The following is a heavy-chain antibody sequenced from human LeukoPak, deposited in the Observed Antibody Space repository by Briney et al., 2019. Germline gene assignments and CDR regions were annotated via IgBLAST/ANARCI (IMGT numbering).Heavy chain of an antibody. CDR1: GFTFSSYE. CDR2: ISSSGSTI. D-gene: IGHD3-10*01. Sequence: PGGSLRLSCAASGFTFSSYEMNWVRQAPGKGLEWVSYISSSGSTIYYADSVKGRFTISRDNAKNSLYLQMNSLRAEDTAVYYCARGGLLWFGEFGYFDLWGRGTLVTVSS. J-gene: IGHJ2*01. V-gene: IGHV3-48*03. CDR3: ARGGLLWFGEFGYFDL.